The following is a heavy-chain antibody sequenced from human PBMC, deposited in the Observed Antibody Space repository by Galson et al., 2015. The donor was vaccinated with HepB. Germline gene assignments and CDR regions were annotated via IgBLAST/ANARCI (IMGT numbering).Heavy chain of an antibody. CDR3: AKDITYDSSGPTIDY. D-gene: IGHD3-22*01. CDR2: ISWDGGST. J-gene: IGHJ4*02. V-gene: IGHV3-43*01. CDR1: GFTFDDYT. Sequence: SLRLSCAASGFTFDDYTMHWVRQAPGKGLEWVSLISWDGGSTYYADSVKGRFTISRDNSKNSLYLQMNSLRTEDTALYYCAKDITYDSSGPTIDYWGQGTLVTVSS.